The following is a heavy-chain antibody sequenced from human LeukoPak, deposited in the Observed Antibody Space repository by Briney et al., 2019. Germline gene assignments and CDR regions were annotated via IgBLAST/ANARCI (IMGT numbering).Heavy chain of an antibody. V-gene: IGHV3-53*01. CDR2: IYSGGST. J-gene: IGHJ4*02. D-gene: IGHD2-21*02. CDR3: ARDSYCGADWYDY. CDR1: GFTVSSNY. Sequence: PGGTLRLSCAASGFTVSSNYMSWVRQAPGKGLEWVSVIYSGGSTYYADSVKGRFTISRDNSKNTLYLQMNSLRAEDTAVYYCARDSYCGADWYDYWSERTLVTVSS.